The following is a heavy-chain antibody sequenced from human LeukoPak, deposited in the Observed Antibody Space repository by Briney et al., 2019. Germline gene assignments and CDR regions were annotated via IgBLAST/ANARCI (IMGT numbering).Heavy chain of an antibody. CDR3: ARASFTIFGVVIDIHWFDP. Sequence: SVKVSCKASGGTFSSYAISWVRLAPGQGLEWMGGITPIFGTANYAQKFQGRVTITADESTSTAYMELSSLRSEDTAVYYCARASFTIFGVVIDIHWFDPWGQGTLVTVSS. J-gene: IGHJ5*02. D-gene: IGHD3-3*01. CDR2: ITPIFGTA. CDR1: GGTFSSYA. V-gene: IGHV1-69*13.